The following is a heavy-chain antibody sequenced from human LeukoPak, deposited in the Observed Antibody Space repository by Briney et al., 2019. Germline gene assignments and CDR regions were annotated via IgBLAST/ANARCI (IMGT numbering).Heavy chain of an antibody. Sequence: GGSLRLSCAASGFTFSDSVMNWVRQAPGKGLEWLSLINFSGGNTYYADSMKGRFTISRDNSKDTLYLQMNSLRAEDTAIYYCARDIEFSTWGLGTMVTVSS. CDR2: INFSGGNT. V-gene: IGHV3-23*01. CDR3: ARDIEFST. D-gene: IGHD3-3*02. CDR1: GFTFSDSV. J-gene: IGHJ3*01.